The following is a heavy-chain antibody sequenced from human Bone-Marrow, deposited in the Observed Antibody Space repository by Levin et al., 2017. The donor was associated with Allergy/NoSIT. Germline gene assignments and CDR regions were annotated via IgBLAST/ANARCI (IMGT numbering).Heavy chain of an antibody. CDR3: ARDRAMGPNYDILTGQMGGGIDY. D-gene: IGHD3-9*01. J-gene: IGHJ4*02. Sequence: PGGSLRLSCAASGFTFSSYSMNWVRQAPGKGLEWVSSISSSSSYIYYADSVKGRFTISRDNAKNSLYLQMNSLRAEDTAVYYCARDRAMGPNYDILTGQMGGGIDYWGQGTLVTVSS. CDR1: GFTFSSYS. CDR2: ISSSSSYI. V-gene: IGHV3-21*01.